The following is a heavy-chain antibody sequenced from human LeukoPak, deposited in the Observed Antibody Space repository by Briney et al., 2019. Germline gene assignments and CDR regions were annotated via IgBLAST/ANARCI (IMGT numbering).Heavy chain of an antibody. CDR3: ARDRSYDSSGYYSPDAFDI. D-gene: IGHD3-22*01. CDR2: INHSGST. V-gene: IGHV4-34*01. J-gene: IGHJ3*02. CDR1: GGSFSGYY. Sequence: SETLSLTCAVYGGSFSGYYWSWIRQPPGKGLEWIGEINHSGSTNYNPSLKSRVTISVDTSKNQFSLKLSSVTAADTAVYYCARDRSYDSSGYYSPDAFDIWGQGTMVTVSS.